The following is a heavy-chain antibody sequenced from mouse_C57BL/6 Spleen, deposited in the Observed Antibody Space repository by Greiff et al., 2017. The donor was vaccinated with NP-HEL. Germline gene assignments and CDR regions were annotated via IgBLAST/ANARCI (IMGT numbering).Heavy chain of an antibody. J-gene: IGHJ4*01. D-gene: IGHD1-1*01. V-gene: IGHV1-39*01. Sequence: EVQGVESGPELVKPGASVKISCKASGYSFTDYNMNWVKQSNGKSLEWIGVINPNYGTTSYNQKFKGKATLTVDQSSSTAYMQLNSLTSEDSAVYYCARLITTVVAPYAMDYWGQGTSVTVSS. CDR1: GYSFTDYN. CDR2: INPNYGTT. CDR3: ARLITTVVAPYAMDY.